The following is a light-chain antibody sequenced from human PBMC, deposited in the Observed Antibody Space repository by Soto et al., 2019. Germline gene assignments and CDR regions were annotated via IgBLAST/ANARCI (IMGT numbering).Light chain of an antibody. V-gene: IGLV2-14*01. Sequence: QSVLTQPASVSGSPGQSITISCTGTSSDVGGYNYVSWYQQHPGKATKFMNYDVSNRPSGVSNRFSGSKSGNTASLTISGLQAEDEADYYCCSYTTSNTRQIVFGTGTKVTV. CDR3: CSYTTSNTRQIV. J-gene: IGLJ1*01. CDR1: SSDVGGYNY. CDR2: DVS.